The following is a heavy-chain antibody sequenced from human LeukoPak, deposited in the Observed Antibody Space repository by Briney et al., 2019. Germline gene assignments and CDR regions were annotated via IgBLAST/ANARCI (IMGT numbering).Heavy chain of an antibody. CDR1: GFTFSSFN. CDR2: IYSGGST. CDR3: ARAIWTVTTTNWYFDL. Sequence: GGSLRLSCAASGFTFSSFNMNWVRQAPGKGLAWVSVIYSGGSTYYADSVKGRFTISRDNSKNTLYLQMNSLRAEDTAVYYCARAIWTVTTTNWYFDLWGRGTLVTVSS. J-gene: IGHJ2*01. D-gene: IGHD4-17*01. V-gene: IGHV3-53*01.